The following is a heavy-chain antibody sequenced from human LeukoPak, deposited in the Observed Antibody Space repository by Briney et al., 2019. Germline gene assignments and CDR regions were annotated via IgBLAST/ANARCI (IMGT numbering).Heavy chain of an antibody. J-gene: IGHJ4*02. CDR2: ISSSGGTR. V-gene: IGHV3-48*03. Sequence: GGSLRLSCAASGFAFSVYEMYWVRQAPRKGLEWISYISSSGGTRYYADSVKGRFTISRDNARNSLSLQMNSLRAEDTAVYYCSTLTVASSFDYWGQGALVTVSS. CDR3: STLTVASSFDY. CDR1: GFAFSVYE. D-gene: IGHD6-19*01.